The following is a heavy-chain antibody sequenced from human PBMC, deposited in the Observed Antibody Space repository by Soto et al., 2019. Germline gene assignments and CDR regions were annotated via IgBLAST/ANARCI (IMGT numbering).Heavy chain of an antibody. CDR2: IKSDGTVI. CDR1: GITFSTYR. Sequence: EVQLVESGGVLVQPGGSLRLSCVVSGITFSTYRMHWVRQAPGKWLVLVSHIKSDGTVIHYTDSVRGPFIISRDNAKNTLLLQMNSLRAEDTAVYYCARENYDFWSGYYLDYWGQGTLVTVS. V-gene: IGHV3-74*01. D-gene: IGHD3-3*01. J-gene: IGHJ4*02. CDR3: ARENYDFWSGYYLDY.